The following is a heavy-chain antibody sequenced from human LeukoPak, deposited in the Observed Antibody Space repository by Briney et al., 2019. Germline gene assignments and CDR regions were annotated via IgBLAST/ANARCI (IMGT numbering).Heavy chain of an antibody. CDR1: GFTFSSYA. D-gene: IGHD3-3*01. J-gene: IGHJ5*02. CDR2: ISYDGSNK. V-gene: IGHV3-30-3*01. CDR3: ARAVLRSLFDP. Sequence: PGGSLRLSCAASGFTFSSYAMHWVRQAPGKGLEWVAVISYDGSNKYYADSVKGRFTISRDNSKNTLYLQMNSLRAEDTAVYYCARAVLRSLFDPWGQEPWSPSPQ.